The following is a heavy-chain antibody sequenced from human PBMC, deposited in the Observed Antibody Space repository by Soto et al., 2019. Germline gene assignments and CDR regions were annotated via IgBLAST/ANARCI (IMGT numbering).Heavy chain of an antibody. J-gene: IGHJ5*01. V-gene: IGHV1-69*02. CDR1: GGTFSSYT. D-gene: IGHD2-2*01. Sequence: QVQLVQSGAEVKKPGSSVNVCCKASGGTFSSYTISWVRHAPVQGLEWMGRIIPILGIGNYAQKFQGRVKITADQPTRTAYIELSSLRSEHTAVYYRARQRSQLMQNWFHPWGQGTLLTVSS. CDR3: ARQRSQLMQNWFHP. CDR2: IIPILGIG.